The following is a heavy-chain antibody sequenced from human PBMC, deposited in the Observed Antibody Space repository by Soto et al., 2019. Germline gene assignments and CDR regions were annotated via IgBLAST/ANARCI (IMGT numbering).Heavy chain of an antibody. D-gene: IGHD5-18*01. CDR3: VSDRGYGHASVPYS. CDR2: ISYDGSLQ. V-gene: IGHV3-30*03. J-gene: IGHJ4*02. Sequence: QAQLVESGGGVAQPGRSLRLSCAASGFAFSSYGMHWVRQAPGTGLEWVAVISYDGSLQHYADSVKGRFTISRDNSKNMVLLQMSSLRAEDTAVYYCVSDRGYGHASVPYSWGQGTLVSVSS. CDR1: GFAFSSYG.